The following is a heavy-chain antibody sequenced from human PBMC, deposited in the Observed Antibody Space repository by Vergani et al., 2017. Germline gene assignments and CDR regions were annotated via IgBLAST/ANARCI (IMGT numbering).Heavy chain of an antibody. V-gene: IGHV3-9*01. CDR2: INWNSDSI. Sequence: VLLVESGGGVVQPGGSLRLSCAASEFTFDDYAMHWVRQAPGKGLEWVSGINWNSDSIAYADSVKGRFTISRDNAKNSLYLQMNSLRAEDTALYYCVKDIAASGNYWYFDLWGRGTLVTVSS. J-gene: IGHJ2*01. CDR1: EFTFDDYA. CDR3: VKDIAASGNYWYFDL. D-gene: IGHD6-13*01.